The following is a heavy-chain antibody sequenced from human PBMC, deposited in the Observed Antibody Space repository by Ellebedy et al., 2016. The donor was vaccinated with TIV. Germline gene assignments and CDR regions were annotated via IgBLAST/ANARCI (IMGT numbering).Heavy chain of an antibody. CDR3: ARHGIHLGFTY. CDR1: GGSISSSSYY. D-gene: IGHD5-18*01. V-gene: IGHV4-39*01. Sequence: MPSETLSLTCTVSGGSISSSSYYWGWNRQTTGKGLVWIGSIYYSGSTYSTPTLKSRVTISVTTSKNQFSLKLSSVTAADTAVYYCARHGIHLGFTYWGQGTLVTVSS. CDR2: IYYSGST. J-gene: IGHJ4*02.